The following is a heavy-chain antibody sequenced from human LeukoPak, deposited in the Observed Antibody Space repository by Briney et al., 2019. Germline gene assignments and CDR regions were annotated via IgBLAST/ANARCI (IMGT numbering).Heavy chain of an antibody. Sequence: KSGGSLRLSCAASGFTFSSYSMNWVRQAPGKGLEWVSSISSSSYIYYADSVKGRFTISRDNAKNSLYLQMNSLRAEDTAVYYCARGIIVVVPAAVNDAFDIWGQGTMVTVSS. CDR2: ISSSSYI. CDR3: ARGIIVVVPAAVNDAFDI. CDR1: GFTFSSYS. D-gene: IGHD2-2*01. J-gene: IGHJ3*02. V-gene: IGHV3-21*01.